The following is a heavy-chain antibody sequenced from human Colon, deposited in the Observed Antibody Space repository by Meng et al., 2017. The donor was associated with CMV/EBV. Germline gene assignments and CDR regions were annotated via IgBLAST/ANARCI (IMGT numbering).Heavy chain of an antibody. CDR2: IHHTERT. CDR1: GYFISHDYY. J-gene: IGHJ6*02. D-gene: IGHD3-3*01. V-gene: IGHV4-38-2*02. Sequence: SETLSLTCSVSGYFISHDYYWGWIRQPSEKGLEWIGSIHHTERTYYNPSLKSRVTISVDTSKNQFSLKVSSVTAADTAVYYCARGNYDFWSGYYTDDYYYGMDVWGQGTTVTVSS. CDR3: ARGNYDFWSGYYTDDYYYGMDV.